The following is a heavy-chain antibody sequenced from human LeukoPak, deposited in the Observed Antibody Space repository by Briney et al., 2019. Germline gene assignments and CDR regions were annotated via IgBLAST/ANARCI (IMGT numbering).Heavy chain of an antibody. D-gene: IGHD2-15*01. CDR3: ARLTLLADRVRSNYHYYYMDV. CDR2: ISHSGSP. V-gene: IGHV4/OR15-8*01. CDR1: GGFIINGKW. Sequence: PSETLSLTCGVSGGFIINGKWWSWVRQPPGKGLEWIGEISHSGSPNYNPSLKGRLTISVDTAKNQFSLKLSSVTAADTAVYYCARLTLLADRVRSNYHYYYMDVWGKGTTVTVSS. J-gene: IGHJ6*03.